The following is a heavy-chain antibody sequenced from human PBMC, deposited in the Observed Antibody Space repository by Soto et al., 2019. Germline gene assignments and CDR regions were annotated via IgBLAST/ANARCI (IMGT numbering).Heavy chain of an antibody. V-gene: IGHV1-69*01. J-gene: IGHJ6*02. D-gene: IGHD1-26*01. CDR1: GGTFSSYA. CDR2: IIPIFGTA. CDR3: ASGGSYYGCYYYYGMDV. Sequence: QVQLVQSGAEVKKPGSSVKVSCKASGGTFSSYAISWVRQAPGQGLEWMGGIIPIFGTANYAQKFQGRVTITADESTSTAYLELSSLRSEDTAVYYCASGGSYYGCYYYYGMDVWGQGTTVTVS.